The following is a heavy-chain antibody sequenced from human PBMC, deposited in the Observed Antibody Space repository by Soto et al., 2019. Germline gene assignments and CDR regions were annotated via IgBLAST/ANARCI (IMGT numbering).Heavy chain of an antibody. D-gene: IGHD5-12*01. V-gene: IGHV1-69*12. CDR2: IIPIFGTA. Sequence: QVQLVQSGAEVKKPGPSVTVSCKASGGTFSSYTISWVRQAPGQGLEWMGGIIPIFGTANYAQKFQGRVTITADESTSTADMELGSLRSEDTAVYYCARGNHRWLQEGYFVLWGRGTLVAVSS. J-gene: IGHJ2*01. CDR3: ARGNHRWLQEGYFVL. CDR1: GGTFSSYT.